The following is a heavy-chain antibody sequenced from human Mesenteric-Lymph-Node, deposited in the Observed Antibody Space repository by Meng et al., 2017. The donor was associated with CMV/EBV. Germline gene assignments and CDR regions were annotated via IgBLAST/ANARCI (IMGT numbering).Heavy chain of an antibody. V-gene: IGHV1-18*01. Sequence: ASVKVSCKASGYTFTSYGISWVRQAPGQGLEWMGWISAYNGNTNYAQKLQGRVTMTTDTSTSTAYMELGSLRSDDTAVYYCARSSSNPSFYYGMDVWGQGTTVTVS. J-gene: IGHJ6*02. D-gene: IGHD4-11*01. CDR2: ISAYNGNT. CDR1: GYTFTSYG. CDR3: ARSSSNPSFYYGMDV.